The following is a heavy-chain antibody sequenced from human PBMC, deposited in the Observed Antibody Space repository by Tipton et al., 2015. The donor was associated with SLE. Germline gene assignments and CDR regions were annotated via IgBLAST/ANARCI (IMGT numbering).Heavy chain of an antibody. CDR2: IFHRGYT. J-gene: IGHJ4*02. CDR1: GGSINSHY. V-gene: IGHV4-59*11. Sequence: GLVKPSETLSLNCNVSGGSINSHYWSWIRQSPGKGLEFIGYIFHRGYTNYHPSLKSRVTISVDTSKTHISLRLTSVTAADTAVYYCARGGLGSDLRGSIYFGYWGQGTLVTVSS. D-gene: IGHD7-27*01. CDR3: ARGGLGSDLRGSIYFGY.